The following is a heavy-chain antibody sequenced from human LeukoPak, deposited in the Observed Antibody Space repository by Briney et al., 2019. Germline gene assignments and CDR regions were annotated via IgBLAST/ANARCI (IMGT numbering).Heavy chain of an antibody. V-gene: IGHV3-11*05. Sequence: GGSLRLSCAASGFTFSDYYLSWIRQAPGKGLEWVSLIGSSSDYANYADSVKGRFTISRDNAKHSLYLHMSTLRVEDTAVYYCARDKRDSSGYYYPWDYYYTLDVWGQGTTVTVSS. CDR2: IGSSSDYA. J-gene: IGHJ6*02. CDR3: ARDKRDSSGYYYPWDYYYTLDV. CDR1: GFTFSDYY. D-gene: IGHD3-22*01.